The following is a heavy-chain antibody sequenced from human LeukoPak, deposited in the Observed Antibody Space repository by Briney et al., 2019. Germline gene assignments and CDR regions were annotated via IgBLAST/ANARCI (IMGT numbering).Heavy chain of an antibody. V-gene: IGHV4-59*01. CDR1: GGSIRSYY. Sequence: SETLSLTCTVSGGSIRSYYWGGVRQTPGKGLEWIGYIYYSGSTNYNPSLKSRVTISVDTSKNQFSLKLSSVTAADTAVYYCARGSIAARPDGLFDYWGQGTLVTVSS. J-gene: IGHJ4*02. D-gene: IGHD6-6*01. CDR2: IYYSGST. CDR3: ARGSIAARPDGLFDY.